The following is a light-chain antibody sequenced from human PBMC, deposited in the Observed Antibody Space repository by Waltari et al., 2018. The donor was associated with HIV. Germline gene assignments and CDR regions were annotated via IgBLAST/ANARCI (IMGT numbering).Light chain of an antibody. J-gene: IGKJ1*01. CDR3: QQYDVSRT. V-gene: IGKV3-20*01. CDR2: NVS. CDR1: QSVSSRY. Sequence: EMVLTQSPATLSLSPGERATLSCRASQSVSSRYLAWYQHKPGQTPRLVIYNVSKRATGIPDRFTGSGSGTDFTLTINSLEPEDFAVYFCQQYDVSRTFGQGTKVEVK.